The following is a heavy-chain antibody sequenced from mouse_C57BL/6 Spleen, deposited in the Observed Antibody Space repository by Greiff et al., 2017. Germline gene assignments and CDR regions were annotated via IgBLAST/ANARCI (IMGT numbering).Heavy chain of an antibody. V-gene: IGHV5-17*01. J-gene: IGHJ3*01. CDR1: GFTFSDYG. CDR3: ARGRFAY. CDR2: ISSGSSTI. Sequence: EVKLVESGGGLVKPGGSLKLSCAASGFTFSDYGMHWVRQAPETGLEWVAYISSGSSTIYYADTVKGRFTISRDNAKNTLFLQMTSLRSEDTAMYYCARGRFAYWGQGTLVTVSA.